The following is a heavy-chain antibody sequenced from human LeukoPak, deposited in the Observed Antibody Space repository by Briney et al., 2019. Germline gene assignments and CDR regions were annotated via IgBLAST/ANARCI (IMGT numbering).Heavy chain of an antibody. CDR3: AKDPKEYYDILTHFDY. CDR2: IRYDGSNK. CDR1: GFTFSNHW. J-gene: IGHJ4*02. D-gene: IGHD3-9*01. Sequence: TGGSLRLSCAASGFTFSNHWMSWVRQAPGKGLEWVAFIRYDGSNKYYADSVKGRFTISRDNSKNTLYLQMNSLRAEDTAVYYCAKDPKEYYDILTHFDYWGQGTLVTVSS. V-gene: IGHV3-30*02.